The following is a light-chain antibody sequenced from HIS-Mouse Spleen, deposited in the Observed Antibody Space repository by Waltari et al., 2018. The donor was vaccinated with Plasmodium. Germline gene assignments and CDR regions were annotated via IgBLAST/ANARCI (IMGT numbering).Light chain of an antibody. CDR1: KLGAKY. Sequence: SYELTQPPSVSVSPGQTASITCSGDKLGAKYAGWYQQKPGQSPVLVIYQDSKRPQGSTEQFSGSNSGNTATLTISGTQARDEADYYCQAWDSSTVVFGGGTKLTVL. V-gene: IGLV3-1*01. CDR2: QDS. CDR3: QAWDSSTVV. J-gene: IGLJ2*01.